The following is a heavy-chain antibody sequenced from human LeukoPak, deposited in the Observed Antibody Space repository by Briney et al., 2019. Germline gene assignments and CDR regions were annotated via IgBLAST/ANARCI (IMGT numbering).Heavy chain of an antibody. CDR3: ATGIFGVVKCFDY. D-gene: IGHD3-3*01. J-gene: IGHJ4*02. V-gene: IGHV1-24*01. CDR2: LDHEDGET. Sequence: ASVKVSCKVSGYTLTELSMHWVRQAPGKGLEWMGGLDHEDGETIYTQKFQGRVTMTEDTTTDTDYMKMSSLSSEDTAEYYCATGIFGVVKCFDYWGQGTVVAVSS. CDR1: GYTLTELS.